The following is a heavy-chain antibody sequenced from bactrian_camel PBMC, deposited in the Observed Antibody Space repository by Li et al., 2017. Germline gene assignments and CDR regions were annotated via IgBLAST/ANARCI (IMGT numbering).Heavy chain of an antibody. V-gene: IGHV3S55*01. CDR3: ECRGQRDDY. CDR2: ISSGTT. CDR1: GFTFYDSD. J-gene: IGHJ4*01. Sequence: HVQLVESGGGSVQAGGSLRLSCRVSGFTFYDSDMAWYRQAPGHECELVAVISSGTTVYADSVKGRFTVSRDNAKNTLYLQLNSLKTEDTAMYYCECRGQRDDYWGQGTQVTVS.